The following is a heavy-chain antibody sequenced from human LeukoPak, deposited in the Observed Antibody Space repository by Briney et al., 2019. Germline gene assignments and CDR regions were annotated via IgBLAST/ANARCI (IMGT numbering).Heavy chain of an antibody. Sequence: SVKVSCKASGGTFSSYAISWVRQAPGQGLEWMGGIIPIFGTANYAQKFRGRVTITTDESTSTAYMELSSLRSEDTAVYYCARNGKRVVYYFDYWGQGTLVTVSS. CDR1: GGTFSSYA. CDR3: ARNGKRVVYYFDY. CDR2: IIPIFGTA. D-gene: IGHD2-15*01. V-gene: IGHV1-69*05. J-gene: IGHJ4*02.